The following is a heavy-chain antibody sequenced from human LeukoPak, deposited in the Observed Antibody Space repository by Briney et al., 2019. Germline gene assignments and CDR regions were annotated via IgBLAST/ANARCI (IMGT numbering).Heavy chain of an antibody. D-gene: IGHD3-22*01. CDR3: ARDPTDYYDSSGYYSHWFDP. J-gene: IGHJ5*02. Sequence: GASVKVSCKASGGTFSSYAISWVRQAPGQGLEWMGRIIPIFGIVNYAQKFQGRVTITADKSTSTAYMELSSLRSEDTAVYYCARDPTDYYDSSGYYSHWFDPWGQGTLVTVSS. V-gene: IGHV1-69*04. CDR2: IIPIFGIV. CDR1: GGTFSSYA.